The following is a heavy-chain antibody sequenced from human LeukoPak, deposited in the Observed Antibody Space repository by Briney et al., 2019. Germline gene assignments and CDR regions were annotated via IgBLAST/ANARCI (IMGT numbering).Heavy chain of an antibody. CDR3: ARLFGGVTTFDY. J-gene: IGHJ4*02. V-gene: IGHV3-7*01. CDR1: GFTFSNAW. Sequence: TGGSLRLSCAASGFTFSNAWMSWVRQAPGRGLQWVASMKGDGSHIYYVDSVKGRFTISRDNARNSLFLQMNSPRAEDTAVYYCARLFGGVTTFDYWGQGALVTVSS. D-gene: IGHD2-8*02. CDR2: MKGDGSHI.